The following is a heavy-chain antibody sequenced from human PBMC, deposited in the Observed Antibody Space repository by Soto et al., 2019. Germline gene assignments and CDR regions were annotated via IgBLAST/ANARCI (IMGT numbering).Heavy chain of an antibody. J-gene: IGHJ4*02. Sequence: QPGGSLRLSCATSGFTFSNYWMHWVRQVPGRGLVWVSRIDTDGSTTSYADFAKGRFTISRDNAKSTLSLQMNSLRAEDTAIYYCACSRRPARLGPKGAIDYWGQGTLVTVS. D-gene: IGHD2-15*01. V-gene: IGHV3-74*01. CDR2: IDTDGSTT. CDR3: ACSRRPARLGPKGAIDY. CDR1: GFTFSNYW.